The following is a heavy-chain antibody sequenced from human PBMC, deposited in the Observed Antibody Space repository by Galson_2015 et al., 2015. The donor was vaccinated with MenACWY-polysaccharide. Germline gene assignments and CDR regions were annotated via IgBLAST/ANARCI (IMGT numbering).Heavy chain of an antibody. Sequence: SLRLSCAASGFTFSSYAMSWVRQAPGRGLEWVTAINGSGRSTYYADSVKGRFTISRDISKNTLYLQMNSLRAEDTAVYYCARDVMIVVSSDYWGQGTLVTVSS. J-gene: IGHJ4*02. CDR3: ARDVMIVVSSDY. D-gene: IGHD3-22*01. V-gene: IGHV3-23*01. CDR1: GFTFSSYA. CDR2: INGSGRST.